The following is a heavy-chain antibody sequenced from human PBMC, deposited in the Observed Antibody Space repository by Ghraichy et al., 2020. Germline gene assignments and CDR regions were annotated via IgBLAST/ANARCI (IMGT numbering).Heavy chain of an antibody. J-gene: IGHJ5*02. CDR1: GYTFTGYY. Sequence: ASVKVSCKASGYTFTGYYMHWVRQAPGQGLEWMGWINPNSGGTNYAQKFQGRVTMTRDTSISTAYMGLSRLRSDDTAVYYCARDAARAVAGTIWFDPWGQGTLVTVSS. CDR3: ARDAARAVAGTIWFDP. CDR2: INPNSGGT. D-gene: IGHD6-19*01. V-gene: IGHV1-2*02.